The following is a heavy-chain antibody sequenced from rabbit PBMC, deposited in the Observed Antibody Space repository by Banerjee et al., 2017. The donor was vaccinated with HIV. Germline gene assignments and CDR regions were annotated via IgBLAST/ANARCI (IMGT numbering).Heavy chain of an antibody. D-gene: IGHD7-1*01. CDR1: GFSFSVDA. J-gene: IGHJ4*01. Sequence: QSLEESGGDLVKPGASLTLTCTASGFSFSVDAMCWVRQAPGKGLEWIACINTSSGDTVYATWAKGRFTISKASWTTVTLQMTSLTAADTATYFCARDLTGVTGWNFNLWGPGT. CDR3: ARDLTGVTGWNFNL. V-gene: IGHV1S40*01. CDR2: INTSSGDT.